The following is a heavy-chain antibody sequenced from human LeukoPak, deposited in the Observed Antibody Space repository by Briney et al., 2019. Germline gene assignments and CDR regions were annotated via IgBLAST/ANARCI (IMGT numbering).Heavy chain of an antibody. J-gene: IGHJ4*02. D-gene: IGHD2-8*01. V-gene: IGHV3-21*01. CDR3: ARARFSIVLMVYVGGYDY. CDR1: GFTFSSYT. CDR2: ISSSSTYI. Sequence: PGGSLRLSCAASGFTFSSYTMNWVRQAPGKGLEWVSSISSSSTYINYADSVKGRFTISRDNAKNSLYLQMNSLRAEDTAVYYCARARFSIVLMVYVGGYDYWGQGTLVTVSS.